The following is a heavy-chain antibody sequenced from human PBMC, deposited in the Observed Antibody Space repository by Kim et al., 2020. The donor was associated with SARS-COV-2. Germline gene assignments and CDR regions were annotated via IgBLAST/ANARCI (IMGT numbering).Heavy chain of an antibody. Sequence: ASVKVSCKASGYTFTGYYMHWVRQAPGQGLEWMGWINPNSGGTNYAQKFQGWVTMTRDTSISTAYMELSRLRSDDTAVYYCARSTVVTHPYYYGMDVWGQGTTVTVSS. CDR3: ARSTVVTHPYYYGMDV. CDR1: GYTFTGYY. J-gene: IGHJ6*02. D-gene: IGHD2-15*01. V-gene: IGHV1-2*04. CDR2: INPNSGGT.